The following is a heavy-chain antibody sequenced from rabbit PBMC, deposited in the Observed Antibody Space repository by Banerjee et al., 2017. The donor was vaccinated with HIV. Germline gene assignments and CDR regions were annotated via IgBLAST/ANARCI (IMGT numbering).Heavy chain of an antibody. CDR1: GFSFSSGYW. CDR3: ARDYYAGYAGYGYAFNL. Sequence: QSLEESGGDLVKPGASLTLTCTASGFSFSSGYWICWVRQAPGKGLEWIACINTGSSGSTDYASWAKGRFTISKTSSTTVTLQMTSLTAADTATYFCARDYYAGYAGYGYAFNLWGPGTLVTDS. J-gene: IGHJ4*01. V-gene: IGHV1S40*01. CDR2: INTGSSGST. D-gene: IGHD6-1*01.